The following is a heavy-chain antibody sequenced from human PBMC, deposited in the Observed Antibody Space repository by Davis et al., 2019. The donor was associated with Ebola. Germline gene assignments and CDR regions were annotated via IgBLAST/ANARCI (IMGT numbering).Heavy chain of an antibody. CDR3: ARDLEYSFDY. Sequence: ASVEVSCKTSGFTFTGFYIHWVRQAPGQGLQWMGRITPSSGATNYAQKFQGRVTMTRDTSINTAYMELSSLRSDDTGIYYCARDLEYSFDYWGQGALVTVSS. V-gene: IGHV1-2*05. D-gene: IGHD2/OR15-2a*01. CDR1: GFTFTGFY. J-gene: IGHJ4*02. CDR2: ITPSSGAT.